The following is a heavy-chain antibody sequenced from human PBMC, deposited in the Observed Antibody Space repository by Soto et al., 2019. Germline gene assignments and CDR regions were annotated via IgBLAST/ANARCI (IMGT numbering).Heavy chain of an antibody. CDR3: AREASYDFWSGYRTYYYYYYMDV. CDR2: ISSSGSTI. CDR1: GFTFSDYY. Sequence: QVQLVESGGGLVKPGGSLRLSCAASGFTFSDYYMSWIRQAPGKGLEWVSYISSSGSTIYYADSVKGRFTISRDNAKNSLYLQMNSLRAEDTAVYYCAREASYDFWSGYRTYYYYYYMDVWGKGTTVTVSS. J-gene: IGHJ6*03. D-gene: IGHD3-3*01. V-gene: IGHV3-11*01.